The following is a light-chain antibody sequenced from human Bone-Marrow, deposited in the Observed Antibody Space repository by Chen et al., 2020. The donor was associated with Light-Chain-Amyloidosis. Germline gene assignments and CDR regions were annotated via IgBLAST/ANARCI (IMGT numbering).Light chain of an antibody. CDR1: QDIGDW. CDR2: RAS. J-gene: IGKJ2*01. CDR3: QQYKSFTFT. V-gene: IGKV1-5*03. Sequence: DLRMTQSPFTLTASVGDREIITCRASQDIGDWLAWFQQKPGRAPPLLIYRASNLESGVPLRFTGSGSGTDFTLTISSLQPDDFATYFCQQYKSFTFTFGPGTKL.